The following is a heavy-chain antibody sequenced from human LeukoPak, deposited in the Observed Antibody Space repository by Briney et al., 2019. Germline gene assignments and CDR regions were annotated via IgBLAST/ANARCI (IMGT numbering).Heavy chain of an antibody. D-gene: IGHD6-19*01. J-gene: IGHJ4*02. CDR1: GYTFTGYY. CDR3: AVLAVASPRDY. V-gene: IGHV1-2*02. Sequence: ASVTVSFKASGYTFTGYYMHWVRQAPGQGLEWMGWISPNSGGTNYSQKFQGRVTITRDTSISTAYMELSRLRSDDTAVYYCAVLAVASPRDYWGQGTLVTVSS. CDR2: ISPNSGGT.